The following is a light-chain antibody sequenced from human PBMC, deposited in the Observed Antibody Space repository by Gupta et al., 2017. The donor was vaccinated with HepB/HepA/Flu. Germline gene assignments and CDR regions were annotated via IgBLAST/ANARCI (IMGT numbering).Light chain of an antibody. J-gene: IGLJ2*01. CDR1: SSNIGAGYD. V-gene: IGLV1-40*01. Sequence: GAPGQRVTISCTGSSSNIGAGYDVHWYQQLPGTAPKLLIYGNSNRPSGVPDRFSGSKSGTSASLAITGLQAEDEADYYCQSYDSSLSGPVFGGGTKLTVL. CDR3: QSYDSSLSGPV. CDR2: GNS.